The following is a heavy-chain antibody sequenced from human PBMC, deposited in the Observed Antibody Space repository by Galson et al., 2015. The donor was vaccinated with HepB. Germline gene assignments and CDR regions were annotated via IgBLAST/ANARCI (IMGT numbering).Heavy chain of an antibody. CDR3: ARRSVATDEFDY. J-gene: IGHJ4*02. Sequence: SVKVSCKASGSTFTSYDINWVRQATGQGLEWMGWMNPNSGNTGYAQKFQGRVTMTRNTSISTAYMELSSLRSEDTAVYYCARRSVATDEFDYWGQGTLVTVSS. V-gene: IGHV1-8*01. CDR1: GSTFTSYD. CDR2: MNPNSGNT. D-gene: IGHD5-12*01.